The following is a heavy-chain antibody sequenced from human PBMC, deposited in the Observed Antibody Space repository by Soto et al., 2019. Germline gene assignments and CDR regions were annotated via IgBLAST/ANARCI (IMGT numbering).Heavy chain of an antibody. J-gene: IGHJ5*02. CDR3: ARVLGYYYDSSGYYRRFDP. Sequence: SVTGSCKASGGTFTTDAIRWVRQAPRQGLEWMGGIIPIFGTANYAQKFQGRVTITADESTSTAYMELSSLRSEDTAVYYCARVLGYYYDSSGYYRRFDPWGQGTLVTVSS. D-gene: IGHD3-22*01. V-gene: IGHV1-69*13. CDR2: IIPIFGTA. CDR1: GGTFTTDA.